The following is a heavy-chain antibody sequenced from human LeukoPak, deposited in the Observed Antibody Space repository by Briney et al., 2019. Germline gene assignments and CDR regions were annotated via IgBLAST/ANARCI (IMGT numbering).Heavy chain of an antibody. Sequence: GGSLRLSCAASGFTFSSYGMHWVRQAPGKGLEWVAVIWYDGSNKYYADSVKGRFTISRDNSKNTLYLQMNSLRAEDTAVYYCARITTVTRRFDYWGQGTLVTVSS. CDR1: GFTFSSYG. CDR2: IWYDGSNK. V-gene: IGHV3-33*01. CDR3: ARITTVTRRFDY. J-gene: IGHJ4*02. D-gene: IGHD4-17*01.